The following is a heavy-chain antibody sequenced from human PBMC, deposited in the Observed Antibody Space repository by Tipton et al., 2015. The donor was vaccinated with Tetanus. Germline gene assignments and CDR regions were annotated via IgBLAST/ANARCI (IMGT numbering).Heavy chain of an antibody. CDR3: ARRSLTNYGLDV. D-gene: IGHD1-1*01. CDR2: ISSTSYYL. Sequence: SLRLSCAASGFTFSTYTINWVRQAPGKGLEWVSSISSTSYYLYYADSVKGRFTLSRDNAKNTVYLQMNSLRAEDTAVYFCARRSLTNYGLDVWGQGTPVTVSS. V-gene: IGHV3-21*01. CDR1: GFTFSTYT. J-gene: IGHJ6*02.